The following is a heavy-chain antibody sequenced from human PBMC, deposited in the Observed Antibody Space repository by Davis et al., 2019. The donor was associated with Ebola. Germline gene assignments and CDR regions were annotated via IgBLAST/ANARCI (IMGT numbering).Heavy chain of an antibody. Sequence: GESLKISCAASGFTFSSYSMSWVRQAPGKGLEWVSVIYSGGSTYYADSVKGRFTISRDNSKNTLYLQMNSLRAEDTAVYYCARELRWYFDYWGQGTLVTVSS. V-gene: IGHV3-53*01. J-gene: IGHJ4*02. CDR3: ARELRWYFDY. CDR2: IYSGGST. CDR1: GFTFSSYS. D-gene: IGHD4-23*01.